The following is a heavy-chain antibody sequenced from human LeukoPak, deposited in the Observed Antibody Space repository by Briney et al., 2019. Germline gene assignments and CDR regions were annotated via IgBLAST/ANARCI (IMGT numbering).Heavy chain of an antibody. Sequence: GGSLRLSCAASGFTFSSYAMSWVRQAPGKGLEWVSSISTSSSYIYYAGSVKGRFTISRDNAKNSLYLQMNSLRAEDTAVYYCARAPDIVVVVAAKDNWFDPWGQGTLVTVSS. CDR1: GFTFSSYA. D-gene: IGHD2-15*01. J-gene: IGHJ5*02. CDR2: ISTSSSYI. V-gene: IGHV3-21*01. CDR3: ARAPDIVVVVAAKDNWFDP.